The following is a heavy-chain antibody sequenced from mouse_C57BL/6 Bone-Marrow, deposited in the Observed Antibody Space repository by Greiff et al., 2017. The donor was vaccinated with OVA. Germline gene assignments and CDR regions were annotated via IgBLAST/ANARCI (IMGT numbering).Heavy chain of an antibody. CDR3: AKNYGSSNAFDY. V-gene: IGHV5-17*01. Sequence: EVQVVESGGGLVKPGGSLKLSCAASGFTFSDYGMHWVRQAPDKGLEWVAYISSGSSTIYYADTVKGRFTISRDNDKNTLCLQMTSLRSEDTAMYYCAKNYGSSNAFDYWGQGTIVTVSS. J-gene: IGHJ2*01. CDR1: GFTFSDYG. CDR2: ISSGSSTI. D-gene: IGHD1-1*01.